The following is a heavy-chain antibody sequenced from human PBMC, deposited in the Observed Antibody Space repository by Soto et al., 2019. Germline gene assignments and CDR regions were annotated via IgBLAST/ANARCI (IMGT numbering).Heavy chain of an antibody. CDR3: ARDRVTETYYYYYCGMDV. CDR1: GDSVSSNSAA. Sequence: QTLSLTCAISGDSVSSNSAAWNWIRQSPSRGLEWLGRTYYRSKWYNDYAVSVKSRITINPDTSKNQFSLQLNSVTPEDTAVYYCARDRVTETYYYYYCGMDVWGQGTTVTVSS. D-gene: IGHD4-4*01. CDR2: TYYRSKWYN. V-gene: IGHV6-1*01. J-gene: IGHJ6*02.